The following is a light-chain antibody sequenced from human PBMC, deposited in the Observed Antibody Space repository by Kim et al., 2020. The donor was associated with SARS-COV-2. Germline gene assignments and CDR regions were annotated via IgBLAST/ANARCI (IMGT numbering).Light chain of an antibody. CDR1: GCDVGANNY. Sequence: PGQSITISCTGTGCDVGANNYVSWYQQYPGKAPKLMIYDVSNRPSGVSDRFSGSKSGNTASLTISGLQAEDEADYYCSSYSRSTLIFGAGTQLTVL. CDR3: SSYSRSTLI. CDR2: DVS. V-gene: IGLV2-14*03. J-gene: IGLJ7*01.